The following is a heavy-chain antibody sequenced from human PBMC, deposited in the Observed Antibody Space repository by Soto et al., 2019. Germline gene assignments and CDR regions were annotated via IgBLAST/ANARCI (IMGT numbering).Heavy chain of an antibody. CDR1: GFTFSSYA. V-gene: IGHV3-23*01. J-gene: IGHJ4*02. CDR3: AKGQNFDYGGSFDY. Sequence: EVQLLESGGGLVQPGGSLRLSCAASGFTFSSYALSWVRQAPGKGLEWVSAISGSGGGAYYADSVKGRFTISSNNSKNTLYLQMDTLRAEDTAVYYCAKGQNFDYGGSFDYWGQGTLVTVSS. D-gene: IGHD4-17*01. CDR2: ISGSGGGA.